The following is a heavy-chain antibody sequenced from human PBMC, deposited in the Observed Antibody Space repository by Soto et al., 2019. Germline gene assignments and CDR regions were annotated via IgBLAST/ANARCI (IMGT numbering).Heavy chain of an antibody. CDR2: INHSGST. D-gene: IGHD3-9*01. V-gene: IGHV4-34*01. Sequence: SETLSLTCAVYGGSFSGYYWSWIRQPPGKGLEWIGEINHSGSTNYNPSLKSRVTISVDTSKNQFSLKLSSVTAADTAVYYCARTPYDILTGYSYAAFGIWGQGTMVTVSS. CDR1: GGSFSGYY. CDR3: ARTPYDILTGYSYAAFGI. J-gene: IGHJ3*02.